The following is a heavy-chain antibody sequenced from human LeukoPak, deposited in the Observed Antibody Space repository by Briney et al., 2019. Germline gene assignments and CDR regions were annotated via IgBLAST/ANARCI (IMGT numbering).Heavy chain of an antibody. Sequence: GGSLRLSCAASGFTFSSYSMNWVRQAPGKGLEWVSSISSSSSYIYYADSVKGRFTISRDKAKNSLYLQMNSLRAEDTAVYYCARDGSSGFDYWGQGTLVTVSS. J-gene: IGHJ4*02. CDR3: ARDGSSGFDY. V-gene: IGHV3-21*01. D-gene: IGHD6-6*01. CDR2: ISSSSSYI. CDR1: GFTFSSYS.